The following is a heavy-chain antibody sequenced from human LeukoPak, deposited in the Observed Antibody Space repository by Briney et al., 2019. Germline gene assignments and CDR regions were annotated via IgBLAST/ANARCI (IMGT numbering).Heavy chain of an antibody. CDR1: GGSISSGGYS. V-gene: IGHV4-30-2*01. CDR3: ARGSWFGESLLSHFDY. CDR2: IYHSGST. D-gene: IGHD3-10*01. Sequence: SETLSLTCAVSGGSISSGGYSWSWIRQPPGKGLEWIGYIYHSGSTYYNPSLKSRVTISVDRSKNQFSLKLSSVTAADTAVYYCARGSWFGESLLSHFDYWGQGTLVTVSS. J-gene: IGHJ4*02.